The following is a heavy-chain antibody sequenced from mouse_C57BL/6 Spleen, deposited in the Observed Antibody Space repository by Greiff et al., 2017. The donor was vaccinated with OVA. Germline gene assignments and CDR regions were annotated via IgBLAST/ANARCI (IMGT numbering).Heavy chain of an antibody. J-gene: IGHJ3*01. V-gene: IGHV8-8*01. CDR2: IWWDDAK. CDR1: GFSLSTFGMG. CDR3: ARVYYDYDGAWFAY. Sequence: QVTLKVSGPGILQPSQTLSLTCSFSGFSLSTFGMGVGWIRQPSGKGLEWLAHIWWDDAKYYNPALKRRLTTSKDTSKNPVFLKIANVDTADTATYDCARVYYDYDGAWFAYWGQGTLVTVSA. D-gene: IGHD2-4*01.